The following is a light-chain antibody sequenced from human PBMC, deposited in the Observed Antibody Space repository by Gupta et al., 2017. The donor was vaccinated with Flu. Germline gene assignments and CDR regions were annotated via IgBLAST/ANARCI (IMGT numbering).Light chain of an antibody. Sequence: DIVMTQSPLSLSVTAGEPASISCRSSQSLLHSNGYNYLDWYLQKPGQSPQLLIYLGSNRASGVPDRFSGSGSGTDFTLKISRVEAEDVGVYYCMQALQTPRTFGQGTKVEIK. CDR2: LGS. CDR3: MQALQTPRT. V-gene: IGKV2-28*01. CDR1: QSLLHSNGYNY. J-gene: IGKJ1*01.